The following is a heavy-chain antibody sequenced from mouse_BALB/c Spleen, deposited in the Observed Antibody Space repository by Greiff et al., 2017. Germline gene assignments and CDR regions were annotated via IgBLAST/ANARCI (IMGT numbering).Heavy chain of an antibody. J-gene: IGHJ4*01. CDR1: GYTFTSYY. CDR3: TRSDPLYAMDY. CDR2: INPSNGGT. V-gene: IGHV1S81*02. D-gene: IGHD6-1*01. Sequence: VQLQQSGAELVKPGASVKLSCKASGYTFTSYYMYWVKQRPGQGLEWIGGINPSNGGTNFNEKFKSKATLTVDKPSSTAYMQLSSLTSEDSAVYYCTRSDPLYAMDYWGQGTSVTVSS.